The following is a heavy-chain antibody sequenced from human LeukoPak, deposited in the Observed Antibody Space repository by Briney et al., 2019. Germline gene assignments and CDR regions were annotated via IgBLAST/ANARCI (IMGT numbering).Heavy chain of an antibody. V-gene: IGHV1-2*02. D-gene: IGHD1-26*01. CDR2: INPNSGGT. CDR3: ARGLEIVGATTNWFDP. J-gene: IGHJ5*02. CDR1: GYTFTGYY. Sequence: ASVKVSCKASGYTFTGYYMHWVRKAPGQGLEWMGWINPNSGGTNYAQKFQGRVTMTRDTSISTAYMELSRLRSDDTAVYYCARGLEIVGATTNWFDPWGQGTLVTVSS.